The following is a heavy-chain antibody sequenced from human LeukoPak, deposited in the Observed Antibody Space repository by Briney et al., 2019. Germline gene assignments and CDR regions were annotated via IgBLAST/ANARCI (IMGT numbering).Heavy chain of an antibody. CDR3: TTLVRGVIIADY. D-gene: IGHD3-10*01. CDR2: IKSKTDGGTT. Sequence: GGSLRLSCAASGFTFSNAWMSWVRQAPGKGLEWVGRIKSKTDGGTTDYAAPVKGRFTISRDDSKNTLYLQMNSLKTEDTAVYYCTTLVRGVIIADYWGQGTLVTVSS. J-gene: IGHJ4*02. CDR1: GFTFSNAW. V-gene: IGHV3-15*01.